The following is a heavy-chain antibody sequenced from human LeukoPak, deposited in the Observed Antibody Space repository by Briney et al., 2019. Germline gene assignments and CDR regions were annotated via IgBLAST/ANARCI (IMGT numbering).Heavy chain of an antibody. CDR3: ARVRLWFGELLSRRSSRAFDI. CDR1: GGTFSSYA. V-gene: IGHV7-4-1*02. J-gene: IGHJ3*02. Sequence: ASVKVSCKASGGTFSSYAISWVRQAPGQGLEWMGWINTNTGNPTYAQGFTGRFVFSLDTSVSTAYLQISSLKAEDTAVYYCARVRLWFGELLSRRSSRAFDIWGQGTMVTVSS. D-gene: IGHD3-10*01. CDR2: INTNTGNP.